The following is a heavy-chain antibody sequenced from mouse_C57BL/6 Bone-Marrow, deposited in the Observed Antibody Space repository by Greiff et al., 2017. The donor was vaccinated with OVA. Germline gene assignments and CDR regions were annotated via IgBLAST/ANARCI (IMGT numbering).Heavy chain of an antibody. CDR2: IDPSDSET. V-gene: IGHV1-52*01. D-gene: IGHD1-1*01. Sequence: QVQLQQPGAELVRPGSSVKLSCKASGYTFTSYWMHWVKQRPIQGLEWIGNIDPSDSETHYNQKFKDKATLTVDKSSSTAYMQLSSLTSVDSAVDYSARMEYYGSQFAYRGQGTLVTLSA. J-gene: IGHJ3*01. CDR3: ARMEYYGSQFAY. CDR1: GYTFTSYW.